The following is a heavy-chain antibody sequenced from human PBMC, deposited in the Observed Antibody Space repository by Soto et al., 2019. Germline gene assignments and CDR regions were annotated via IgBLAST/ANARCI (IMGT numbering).Heavy chain of an antibody. V-gene: IGHV3-21*01. CDR1: GFSFSSYT. Sequence: EVQLVESGGGLVKPGGSLRLSCAASGFSFSSYTMSWVRQAPGKGLVWVSSISSSSTYIYYADSVKGRFTISRDNAKNSLYLQMNSLRAGDTAVYYCASPPYYFDTSGYSYWGQGTLVTVSS. CDR3: ASPPYYFDTSGYSY. D-gene: IGHD3-22*01. J-gene: IGHJ4*02. CDR2: ISSSSTYI.